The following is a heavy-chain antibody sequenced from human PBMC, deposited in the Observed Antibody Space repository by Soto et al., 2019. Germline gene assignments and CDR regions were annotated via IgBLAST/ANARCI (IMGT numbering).Heavy chain of an antibody. CDR1: GFTFSSYA. J-gene: IGHJ5*02. CDR3: ARGVADYYGSGSLWGGWFDP. CDR2: ISYDGSNK. V-gene: IGHV3-30-3*01. Sequence: VQLVESGGGVVQPGRSLRLSCAASGFTFSSYAMHWVRQAPGKGLEWVAVISYDGSNKYYADSVKGRFTISRDNSKNTLYLQMNSLRAEDTAVYYCARGVADYYGSGSLWGGWFDPWGQGTLVTVSS. D-gene: IGHD3-10*01.